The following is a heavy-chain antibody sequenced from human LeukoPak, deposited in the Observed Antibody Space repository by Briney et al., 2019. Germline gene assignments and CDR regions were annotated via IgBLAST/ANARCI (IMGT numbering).Heavy chain of an antibody. CDR1: GGSISSGGYS. J-gene: IGHJ5*02. D-gene: IGHD1-26*01. CDR2: IYHSGST. Sequence: KPSETLSLTCAVSGGSISSGGYSWSWIRQPPGKGLEWIGYIYHSGSTYYNPSLKSRVSISVDRSKNQFSLKLSSVTAADTAVYYCAREFVGEVNWFDPWGQGTLVTVSS. CDR3: AREFVGEVNWFDP. V-gene: IGHV4-30-2*01.